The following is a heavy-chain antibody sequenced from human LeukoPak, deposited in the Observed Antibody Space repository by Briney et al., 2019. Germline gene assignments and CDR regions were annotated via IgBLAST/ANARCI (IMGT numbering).Heavy chain of an antibody. D-gene: IGHD5-24*01. Sequence: PSETLSLTCAVYGGSFSRYYWSWIRQSPGKGLEWIAEIDHRGDTNYNPSVKSRVTISVDTPKNQFSLRVRSLSAADTAVYYCARGATISETGYFDFWGQGTPVTVSS. V-gene: IGHV4-34*01. CDR2: IDHRGDT. J-gene: IGHJ4*03. CDR3: ARGATISETGYFDF. CDR1: GGSFSRYY.